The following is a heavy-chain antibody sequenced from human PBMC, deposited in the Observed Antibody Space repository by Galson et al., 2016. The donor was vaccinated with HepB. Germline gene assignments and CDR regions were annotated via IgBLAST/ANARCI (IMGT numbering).Heavy chain of an antibody. CDR1: GDSISRSDYY. J-gene: IGHJ3*02. CDR3: ARERVTTSIWTAFDI. V-gene: IGHV4-39*01. Sequence: SETLSLTCNVSGDSISRSDYYWGWVRQPPGKGLEWVASVHYSWSAYYHPSLKSRVTFSVDKSSHQFSLRLTSVTAADTAVYYCARERVTTSIWTAFDIWGQGTMVTVSS. CDR2: VHYSWSA. D-gene: IGHD4-17*01.